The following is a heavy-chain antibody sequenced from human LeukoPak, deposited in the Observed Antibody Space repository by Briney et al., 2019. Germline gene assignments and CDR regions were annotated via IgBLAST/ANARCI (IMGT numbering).Heavy chain of an antibody. V-gene: IGHV1-18*01. CDR3: ARECLHYDFWSGYSGFLLDY. CDR1: GYTFTSYG. D-gene: IGHD3-3*01. CDR2: ISAYNGNT. J-gene: IGHJ4*02. Sequence: VASVKVSCKASGYTFTSYGISWVRQAPGQGLEWMGWISAYNGNTNYAQKLRGRVTMTTDTSTSTAYMELRSLRSDDTAVYYCARECLHYDFWSGYSGFLLDYWGQGTLVTVSP.